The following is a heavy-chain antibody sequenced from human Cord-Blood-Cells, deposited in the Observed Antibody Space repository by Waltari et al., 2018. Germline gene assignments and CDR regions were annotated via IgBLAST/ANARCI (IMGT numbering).Heavy chain of an antibody. CDR2: IWYDGSNK. CDR1: GFTFSSYG. CDR3: ARWENIMAAQYYYGMDV. J-gene: IGHJ6*02. Sequence: QVQLVESGGGVVQPGRSLRLSCAASGFTFSSYGMHWVRQAPGTGLEWVAVIWYDGSNKYYADSVKGRFTISRDNSKNTLYLQMNSLRAEDTAVYYCARWENIMAAQYYYGMDVWGQGTTVTVSS. D-gene: IGHD5-12*01. V-gene: IGHV3-33*01.